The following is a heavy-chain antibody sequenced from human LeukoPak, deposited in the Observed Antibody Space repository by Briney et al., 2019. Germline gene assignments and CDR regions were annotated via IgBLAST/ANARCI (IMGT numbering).Heavy chain of an antibody. CDR2: IRQDGSEK. V-gene: IGHV3-7*01. J-gene: IGHJ4*02. CDR1: GFTFSTYW. CDR3: ARGGGDWESPFDY. Sequence: GGSLRLSCAASGFTFSTYWMSWVRQAPGKGLEWVANIRQDGSEKYYVDSVRGRFTISRDNAKNSLYLQMNSLRAEDTAGYYCARGGGDWESPFDYWGQGTLVTGSS. D-gene: IGHD2-21*02.